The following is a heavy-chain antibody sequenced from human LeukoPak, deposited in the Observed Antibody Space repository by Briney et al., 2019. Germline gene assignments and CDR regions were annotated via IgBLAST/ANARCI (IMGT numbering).Heavy chain of an antibody. CDR3: AKDKVLAYGDYVKGGAFDI. Sequence: GRSLRLSCTASGFPFGDYAMSWVRQAPGKGLEWVSAISGSGGSTYYADSVKGRFTISRDNSKNTLYLQMNSLRAEDTAVYYCAKDKVLAYGDYVKGGAFDIWGQGTMVTVSS. CDR2: ISGSGGST. CDR1: GFPFGDYA. J-gene: IGHJ3*02. V-gene: IGHV3-23*01. D-gene: IGHD4-17*01.